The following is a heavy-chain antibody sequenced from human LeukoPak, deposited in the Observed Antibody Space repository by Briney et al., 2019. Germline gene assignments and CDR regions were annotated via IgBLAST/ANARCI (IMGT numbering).Heavy chain of an antibody. Sequence: PGWSLRLSCAASGFTFSSYAMSWVRQAPGKGLEWVSAISGSGGSTYYADSVKGRFTISRDNSKNTLYLQMNSLRAEDTAVYYCAKMIRGVNDFDYWGQGTLVTVSS. CDR2: ISGSGGST. CDR1: GFTFSSYA. J-gene: IGHJ4*02. V-gene: IGHV3-23*01. CDR3: AKMIRGVNDFDY. D-gene: IGHD3-10*01.